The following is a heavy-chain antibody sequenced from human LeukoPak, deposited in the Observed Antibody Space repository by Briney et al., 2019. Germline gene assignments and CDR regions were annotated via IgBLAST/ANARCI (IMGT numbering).Heavy chain of an antibody. Sequence: GGSLRLSCAASGFTFSNYAMSWVRQAPGKGLEWVSAISANGGSTYYADSVKGRFTISRDNSKNTLYLQMNSLRAEDTAVYYCAKSSVGQWLIYYFDYRGQGTLVTVSS. CDR2: ISANGGST. CDR1: GFTFSNYA. D-gene: IGHD3-22*01. V-gene: IGHV3-23*01. CDR3: AKSSVGQWLIYYFDY. J-gene: IGHJ4*02.